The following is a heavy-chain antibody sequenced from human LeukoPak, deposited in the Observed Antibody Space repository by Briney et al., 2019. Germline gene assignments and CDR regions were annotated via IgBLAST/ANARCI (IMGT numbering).Heavy chain of an antibody. Sequence: ASVKVSCKASGYTFTGYYMHWVRQAPGQGLEWMGWISAYNGNTNYAQKLQGRVTMTTDTSTSTAYMELRSLRSDDTAVYYCARDLLYDYVWGSYRKTYYMDVWGKGTTVTISS. V-gene: IGHV1-18*04. D-gene: IGHD3-16*02. CDR3: ARDLLYDYVWGSYRKTYYMDV. CDR1: GYTFTGYY. J-gene: IGHJ6*03. CDR2: ISAYNGNT.